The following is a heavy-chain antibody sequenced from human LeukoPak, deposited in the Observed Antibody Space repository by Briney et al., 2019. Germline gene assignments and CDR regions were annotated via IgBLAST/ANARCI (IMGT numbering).Heavy chain of an antibody. Sequence: SETLSLTCTVSGGSISSHYWSWIRQPPGKGLEWIGYIYYSGSTNYNPSLKSRVTISVDTSKNQFSLKLSSVTAADTAVYYCARNRDWFDPWGQRTLVTVSS. CDR1: GGSISSHY. CDR2: IYYSGST. D-gene: IGHD3-10*01. CDR3: ARNRDWFDP. V-gene: IGHV4-59*11. J-gene: IGHJ5*02.